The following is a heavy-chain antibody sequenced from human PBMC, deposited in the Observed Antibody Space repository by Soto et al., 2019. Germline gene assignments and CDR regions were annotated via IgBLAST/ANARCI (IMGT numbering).Heavy chain of an antibody. CDR3: ARQAGPGPLYYYYGMDV. V-gene: IGHV4-4*07. CDR1: GGYISSYY. CDR2: IYTSGST. Sequence: PSGPLSLTYTVSGGYISSYYWSWIRQPAGKGLEWIGRIYTSGSTNYNPSLKSRVTMSVDTSKNQFSLKLSSVTAADTAVYYCARQAGPGPLYYYYGMDVWGQGTTVTVSS. J-gene: IGHJ6*02.